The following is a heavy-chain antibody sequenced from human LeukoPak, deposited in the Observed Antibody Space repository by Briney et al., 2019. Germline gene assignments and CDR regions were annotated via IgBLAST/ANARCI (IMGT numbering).Heavy chain of an antibody. CDR1: GFTFSSYT. V-gene: IGHV3-23*01. J-gene: IGHJ4*02. CDR2: ITDSRAIT. CDR3: TKGNIASYFDY. D-gene: IGHD2/OR15-2a*01. Sequence: GGSLRLSCAASGFTFSSYTMSWVRQAPGKGLEWVSSITDSRAITYYSDSVKRRFTISRDNSKNMLYFHMNSLTAEDTAVYYCTKGNIASYFDYWGQGTLVTVSS.